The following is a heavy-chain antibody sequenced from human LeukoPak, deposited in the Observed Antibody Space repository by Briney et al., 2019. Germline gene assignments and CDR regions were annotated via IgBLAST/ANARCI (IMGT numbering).Heavy chain of an antibody. Sequence: ASVKVSCKASGYTLTGYYMHWVRQAPGQGLEWMGWINPNSGGTNYAQKFQGRVTMTRDTSISTAYMELSRLRSDDTAVYYCARDAGTGYDAFDIWGQGTMVTVSS. CDR2: INPNSGGT. CDR3: ARDAGTGYDAFDI. V-gene: IGHV1-2*02. CDR1: GYTLTGYY. D-gene: IGHD5-12*01. J-gene: IGHJ3*02.